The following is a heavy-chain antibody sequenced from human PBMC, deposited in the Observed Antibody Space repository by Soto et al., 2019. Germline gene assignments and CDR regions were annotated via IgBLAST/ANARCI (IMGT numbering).Heavy chain of an antibody. D-gene: IGHD6-6*01. Sequence: PSETLSLTCTVSGGSISSYYWSWIRQPPGKGLEWIGYIYYSGSTNYNPSLKSRVTISVDTSKNQFSLKLSSVTAADTAMYYCAREEYPGSWYFDLWGRGTLVTVSS. CDR2: IYYSGST. V-gene: IGHV4-59*01. J-gene: IGHJ2*01. CDR1: GGSISSYY. CDR3: AREEYPGSWYFDL.